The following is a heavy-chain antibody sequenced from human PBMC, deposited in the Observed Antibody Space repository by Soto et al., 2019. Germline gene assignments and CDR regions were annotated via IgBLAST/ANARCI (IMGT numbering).Heavy chain of an antibody. Sequence: GGSLRLSCAVSGFTFSSFAMSWVRQAPGKGLEWVSVISSSGGTTYYADSVKGRFTISRDNSKNTLYLQMNSLRAEDTAVYYCARDYSYACDYWGQGTLLTVSS. V-gene: IGHV3-23*01. J-gene: IGHJ4*02. CDR1: GFTFSSFA. CDR3: ARDYSYACDY. CDR2: ISSSGGTT. D-gene: IGHD3-16*01.